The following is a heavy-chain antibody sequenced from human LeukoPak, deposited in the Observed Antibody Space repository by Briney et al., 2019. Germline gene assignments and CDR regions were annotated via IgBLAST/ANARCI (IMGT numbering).Heavy chain of an antibody. CDR1: GYTFRSYG. J-gene: IGHJ4*02. V-gene: IGHV1-18*01. D-gene: IGHD3-16*01. Sequence: ASVKVSCKASGYTFRSYGISWVRRAPGQGLEWVGWINAYNGHTTYAQKLQGRVTMTTDTSTNVVHMEVKNLRSDDTAVYYCARDLGFSDYWGQGTLVTVSS. CDR3: ARDLGFSDY. CDR2: INAYNGHT.